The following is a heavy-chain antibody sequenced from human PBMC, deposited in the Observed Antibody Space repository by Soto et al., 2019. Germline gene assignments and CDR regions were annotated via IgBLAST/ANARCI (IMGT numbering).Heavy chain of an antibody. V-gene: IGHV5-51*01. CDR3: ARRHSGGSCSGGSCYLGGMDV. D-gene: IGHD2-15*01. CDR2: IYSGDSET. CDR1: GYSFSDYW. J-gene: IGHJ6*02. Sequence: RESLKISCKGSGYSFSDYWVGWVRQMPGRGLEWMGLIYSGDSETRYSPSFQGQVTISADKSISTAYLQWSSLKASDTAMYYCARRHSGGSCSGGSCYLGGMDVWGQGTTDTVSS.